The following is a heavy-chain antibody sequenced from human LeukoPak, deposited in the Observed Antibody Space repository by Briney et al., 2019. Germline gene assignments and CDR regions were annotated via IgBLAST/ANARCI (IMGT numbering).Heavy chain of an antibody. CDR3: ARQQRDCSGGSCRTGAFDY. D-gene: IGHD2-15*01. CDR2: SYPGGSDT. Sequence: GESLKISCKGSGYSFTYYWIGWVRQMPGKGLEWMGISYPGGSDTSYSPSFQGQVTISADKSISTAYLEWSSLKASDTAMYYCARQQRDCSGGSCRTGAFDYWGQGTLVTVSS. V-gene: IGHV5-51*01. CDR1: GYSFTYYW. J-gene: IGHJ4*02.